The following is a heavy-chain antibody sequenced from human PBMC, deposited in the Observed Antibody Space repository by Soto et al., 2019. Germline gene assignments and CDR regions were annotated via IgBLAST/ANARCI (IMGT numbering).Heavy chain of an antibody. CDR3: AKVLTGYYYYFEY. CDR1: GFTFSSYA. D-gene: IGHD3-9*01. V-gene: IGHV3-23*01. CDR2: VGGSGEYT. J-gene: IGHJ4*02. Sequence: VGSLRLSCAASGFTFSSYAMIWVRQAPGKGLEWVSGVGGSGEYTYYADSVKGRFTISRDNSKNTVYLQISSLRAEDTAVYYCAKVLTGYYYYFEYWGQGTLVTVYS.